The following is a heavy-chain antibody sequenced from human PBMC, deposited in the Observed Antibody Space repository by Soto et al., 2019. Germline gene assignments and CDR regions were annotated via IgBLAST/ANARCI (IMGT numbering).Heavy chain of an antibody. CDR2: INFDGTTT. CDR3: ARGGFRQWLLDY. CDR1: GFTFNSYW. D-gene: IGHD5-12*01. V-gene: IGHV3-74*01. Sequence: EVQLVESGGGLVQPGGSLRLSCAASGFTFNSYWIHWVRQAPGKGLVWVSRINFDGTTTNYADSVKGRFTISRDNAKNTLYLQMNSLRVEDTAVYYCARGGFRQWLLDYWGQGSLVTVSS. J-gene: IGHJ4*02.